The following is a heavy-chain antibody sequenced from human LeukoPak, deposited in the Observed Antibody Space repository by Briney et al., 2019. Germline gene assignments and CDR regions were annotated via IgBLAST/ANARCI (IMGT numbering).Heavy chain of an antibody. Sequence: GGSLRLSCAASGFTFSSYAMSWVRQAPGKGLEWVSGISGSGGSTDYADSVKGRFTVSKDNSKTTLYLQMNSLRAEDTAVYYCAKDRWVTYSYLGYAFDISGQGTMVTVSS. J-gene: IGHJ3*02. CDR1: GFTFSSYA. CDR3: AKDRWVTYSYLGYAFDI. CDR2: ISGSGGST. D-gene: IGHD5-18*01. V-gene: IGHV3-23*01.